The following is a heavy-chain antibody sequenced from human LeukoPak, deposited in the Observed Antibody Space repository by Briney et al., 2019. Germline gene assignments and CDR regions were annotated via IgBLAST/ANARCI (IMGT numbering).Heavy chain of an antibody. J-gene: IGHJ3*02. CDR2: IKHSGST. Sequence: PSETLSLTCAVNGGSFSGYYWSWIRQPPGKGLEWIGEIKHSGSTNYNPSLKSPVTISVDTSKNQFSLKLSSVTAADTAVYYCARGDGAFDIWDQGTMVTVSS. V-gene: IGHV4-34*01. CDR3: ARGDGAFDI. D-gene: IGHD5-24*01. CDR1: GGSFSGYY.